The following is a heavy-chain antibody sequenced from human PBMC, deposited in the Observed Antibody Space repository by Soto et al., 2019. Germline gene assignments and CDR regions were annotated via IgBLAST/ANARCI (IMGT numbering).Heavy chain of an antibody. CDR1: GGSISSGDYY. Sequence: PXETLSLPGTVSGGSISSGDYYWSWVRQPPGKGLEWIGYIYYSGSTYYNPSLKSRVTISVDTSKNQFSLKLSSVTAADTAVYYCARVKGEWLSAYYFDDWGQGTLVTVSS. J-gene: IGHJ4*02. CDR3: ARVKGEWLSAYYFDD. CDR2: IYYSGST. V-gene: IGHV4-30-4*01. D-gene: IGHD3-3*01.